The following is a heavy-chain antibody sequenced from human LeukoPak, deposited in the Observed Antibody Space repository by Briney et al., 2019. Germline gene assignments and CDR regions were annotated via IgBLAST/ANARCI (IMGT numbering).Heavy chain of an antibody. CDR3: VKGSGSSGYYYVPY. J-gene: IGHJ4*02. Sequence: GGSLRLSCAASGFTFSSYAMSWVRQAPGKGLEWVSVISGSGGSTYYADSVKGRFTISRDNSKNTLYLQMNSLRAEDTAVYYCVKGSGSSGYYYVPYWGQGTLVTVSS. V-gene: IGHV3-23*01. D-gene: IGHD3-22*01. CDR1: GFTFSSYA. CDR2: ISGSGGST.